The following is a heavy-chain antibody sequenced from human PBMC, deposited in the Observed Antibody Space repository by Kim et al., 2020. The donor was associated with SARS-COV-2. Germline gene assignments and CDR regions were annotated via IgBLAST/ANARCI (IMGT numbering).Heavy chain of an antibody. J-gene: IGHJ4*02. D-gene: IGHD5-12*01. CDR3: ARDRGYGHHDY. Sequence: SETLSLTCAVSGGSISDYSWSWIRQPPGKGLEWIGYIYHSGRAFYNSSLKSRVAMSVDTSMDQFSLRLTSVTAADTAVYYCARDRGYGHHDYLGQGTLVTVSS. CDR2: IYHSGRA. V-gene: IGHV4-30-2*01. CDR1: GGSISDYS.